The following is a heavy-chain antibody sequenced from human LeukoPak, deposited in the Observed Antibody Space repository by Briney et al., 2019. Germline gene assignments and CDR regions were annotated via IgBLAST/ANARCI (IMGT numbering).Heavy chain of an antibody. V-gene: IGHV3-53*01. CDR3: ARVVISSGWYKSPTHYFDY. J-gene: IGHJ4*02. CDR1: GFTVSSNY. Sequence: GGSLRLSCAASGFTVSSNYMSWVRQAPGKGLDWVSLIYSGGSTYYADSVKGRFTISRDNSKNTLYLQMNSLRAEDTAVYYCARVVISSGWYKSPTHYFDYWGQGTLVTVSS. CDR2: IYSGGST. D-gene: IGHD6-19*01.